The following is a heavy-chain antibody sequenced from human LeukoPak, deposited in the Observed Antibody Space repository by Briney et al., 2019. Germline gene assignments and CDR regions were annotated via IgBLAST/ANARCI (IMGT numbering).Heavy chain of an antibody. Sequence: PSETLSLTCAVYGGSFSGYYWSWIRQPPGKGLEWISSISSSSSYIYYADSVKGRFTISRDNAKNSLYLQMNSLRAEDTAVYYCARVFTMVRGVIGAFDIWGQGTMVTVSS. CDR1: GGSFSGYY. CDR3: ARVFTMVRGVIGAFDI. J-gene: IGHJ3*02. CDR2: ISSSSSYI. D-gene: IGHD3-10*01. V-gene: IGHV3-21*01.